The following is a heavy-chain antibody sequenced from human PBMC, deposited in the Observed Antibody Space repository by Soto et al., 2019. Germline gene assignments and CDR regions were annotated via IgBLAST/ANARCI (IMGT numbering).Heavy chain of an antibody. CDR3: ARYPTYSYDRSGDYEY. D-gene: IGHD3-22*01. CDR1: GFTFSSYW. V-gene: IGHV3-74*01. CDR2: INSDGSST. Sequence: GGSLRLSCAASGFTFSSYWMHWVRQAPGKGLVWVSRINSDGSSTSYADSVKARFTISRDNAKNTLYLQMNSLRAEDTAVYYCARYPTYSYDRSGDYEYWGPGILVTVSS. J-gene: IGHJ4*02.